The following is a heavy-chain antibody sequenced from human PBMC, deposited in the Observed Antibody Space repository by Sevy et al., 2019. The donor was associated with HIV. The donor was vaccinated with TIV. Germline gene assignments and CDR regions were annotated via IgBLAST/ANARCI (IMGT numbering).Heavy chain of an antibody. CDR3: TKFDSSRYYYFQH. J-gene: IGHJ1*01. V-gene: IGHV3-23*01. Sequence: GGSLRLSCAASGFTFSSYAMSWVRQAPGKGLEWVSAISGSGGSTYYADSVKGRFTISRDNSKNTLYLQMNSLRAEDTAVYYWTKFDSSRYYYFQHRGQGTLVTVSS. CDR1: GFTFSSYA. CDR2: ISGSGGST. D-gene: IGHD3-22*01.